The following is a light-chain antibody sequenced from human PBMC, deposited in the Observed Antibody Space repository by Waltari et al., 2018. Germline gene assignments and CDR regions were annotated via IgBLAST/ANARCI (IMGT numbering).Light chain of an antibody. J-gene: IGKJ4*01. CDR2: KAS. Sequence: DIQMTQSPSTLSASVGDRFTITCRASQSISNWLAWYQQKPWKAPKLLIYKASTLESGVPSRFSGSGSGTEFTLTISSLHPDDFATYYCQQYNSYSLLTFGGGTKVEIK. V-gene: IGKV1-5*03. CDR1: QSISNW. CDR3: QQYNSYSLLT.